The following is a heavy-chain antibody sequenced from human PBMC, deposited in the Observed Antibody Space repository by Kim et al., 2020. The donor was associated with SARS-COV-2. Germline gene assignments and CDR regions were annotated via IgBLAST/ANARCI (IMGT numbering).Heavy chain of an antibody. V-gene: IGHV4-59*11. CDR1: GGSISSHY. CDR3: ARVGGVVQAAYNWFDP. D-gene: IGHD2-2*01. J-gene: IGHJ5*02. Sequence: SETLSLTCTVSGGSISSHYLSWIRQPPGKGLEWIGYIFYSGKTNYNPSLKSRVTISVDMSKNHFSLKLSSVIAADTAVYFCARVGGVVQAAYNWFDPWG. CDR2: IFYSGKT.